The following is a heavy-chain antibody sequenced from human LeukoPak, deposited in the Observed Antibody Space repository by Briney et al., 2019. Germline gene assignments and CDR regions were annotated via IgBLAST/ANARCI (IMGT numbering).Heavy chain of an antibody. J-gene: IGHJ5*02. Sequence: SGPTRVTPTQTLTLTCTFSGVSLSTSGVGGGWIRQPPAKALEWLALICWDDDKRYSPSLERGLTITKDTFKNQVVLTMTNMAPVDTVTYYCAHGIAVAGTWWFDPWGQGTLVTVSS. CDR1: GVSLSTSGVG. D-gene: IGHD6-19*01. V-gene: IGHV2-5*02. CDR3: AHGIAVAGTWWFDP. CDR2: ICWDDDK.